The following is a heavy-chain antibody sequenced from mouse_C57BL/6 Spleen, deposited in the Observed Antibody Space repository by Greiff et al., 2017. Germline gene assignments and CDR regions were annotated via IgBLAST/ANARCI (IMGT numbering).Heavy chain of an antibody. CDR3: AREGQLDFDY. V-gene: IGHV1-82*01. Sequence: LVKPGASVKISCKASGYAFSSSWMNWVKQRPGKGLQWIGRIYPGDGDTNYNGKFKGKATLTADKSSSTAYMQLSSLTSEDSAVYFCAREGQLDFDYWGQGTTLTVSS. J-gene: IGHJ2*01. D-gene: IGHD6-1*01. CDR2: IYPGDGDT. CDR1: GYAFSSSW.